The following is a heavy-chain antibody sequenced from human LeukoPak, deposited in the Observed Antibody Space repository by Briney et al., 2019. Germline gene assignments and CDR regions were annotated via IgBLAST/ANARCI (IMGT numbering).Heavy chain of an antibody. CDR2: INRSGSP. D-gene: IGHD5-24*01. Sequence: LRLSCTASGFTFGDYVMSWFRQAPGKGLEWIAEINRSGSPNYNPSLKSRVTISVDTSKNQFSLKLSSVTAADTAVYYCARGPADYNKLKPGGRDGYKYKSERTPFDYWGQGTLVTVSS. CDR1: GFTFGDYV. V-gene: IGHV4-34*01. CDR3: ARGPADYNKLKPGGRDGYKYKSERTPFDY. J-gene: IGHJ4*02.